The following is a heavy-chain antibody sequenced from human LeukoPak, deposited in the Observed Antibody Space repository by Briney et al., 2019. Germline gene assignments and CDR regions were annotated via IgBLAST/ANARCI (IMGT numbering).Heavy chain of an antibody. CDR1: GFTFNSYW. CDR2: IEQDGSEK. D-gene: IGHD2-2*01. CDR3: ARDASTRCYLCEVDH. J-gene: IGHJ4*02. Sequence: GGSLILSCAASGFTFNSYWMSWVRQAPGKELERVANIEQDGSEKYYVDSVKGRFTISRDNAKNSLYRQMSSLRAEDTAVYYCARDASTRCYLCEVDHWGQGTLVTVSS. V-gene: IGHV3-7*01.